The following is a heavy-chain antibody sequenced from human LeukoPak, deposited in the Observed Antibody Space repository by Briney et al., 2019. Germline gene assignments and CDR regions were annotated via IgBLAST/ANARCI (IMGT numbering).Heavy chain of an antibody. Sequence: SETLSLTCTVSGGSISSSSYYWGCIRQPPGKGLECIGSIYYSGSTYYNPSLKSRVTISVDTSKNQFSLKLSSVTAADTAVYYCARSPEKTSHWGTAFDIWGQGTMVTVSS. D-gene: IGHD1-14*01. J-gene: IGHJ3*02. CDR1: GGSISSSSYY. V-gene: IGHV4-39*01. CDR2: IYYSGST. CDR3: ARSPEKTSHWGTAFDI.